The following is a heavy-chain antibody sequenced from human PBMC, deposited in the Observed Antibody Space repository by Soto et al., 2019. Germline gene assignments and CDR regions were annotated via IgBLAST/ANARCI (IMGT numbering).Heavy chain of an antibody. V-gene: IGHV3-23*01. Sequence: GGSLRLSCAASGFTFSSYAMSWVRQAPGKGLEWVSAISGSGGSTYYADSVKGRFTISRDNSKNTLYLQMNSLRAEDTAVYYCAKTGTIFGVIMKNWFDPWGQGTLVTVSS. CDR1: GFTFSSYA. J-gene: IGHJ5*02. D-gene: IGHD3-3*01. CDR3: AKTGTIFGVIMKNWFDP. CDR2: ISGSGGST.